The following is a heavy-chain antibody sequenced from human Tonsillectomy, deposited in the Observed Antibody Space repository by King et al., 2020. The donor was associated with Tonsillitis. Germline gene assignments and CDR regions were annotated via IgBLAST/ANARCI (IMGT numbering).Heavy chain of an antibody. D-gene: IGHD3-3*01. CDR1: GYSFTSYW. CDR2: FYPGDSES. Sequence: QLVQSGAEVKKPGESLKMSCKGSGYSFTSYWIGWVRQMPGKGLEWMGIFYPGDSESRYSPSFQGQVTISADKSISTAYLQGSSLKASDTAMYYWARLLRIPDAFDIWGQGTKVTVSS. J-gene: IGHJ3*02. V-gene: IGHV5-51*03. CDR3: ARLLRIPDAFDI.